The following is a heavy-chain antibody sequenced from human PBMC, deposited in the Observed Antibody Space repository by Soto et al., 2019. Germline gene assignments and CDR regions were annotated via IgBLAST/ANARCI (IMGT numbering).Heavy chain of an antibody. Sequence: QVQLVQSGAEVKKPGSSVKVSCKASGGTFSSYTISWVRQAPGQGLEWMGRIIPILGIANYAQKFQGRVTITADKSTSTAYMELSSLRSEDTAVYYCARDRWGSSRWYPSPFNWFDPWGQGTLVTVSS. D-gene: IGHD6-13*01. J-gene: IGHJ5*02. CDR3: ARDRWGSSRWYPSPFNWFDP. CDR1: GGTFSSYT. V-gene: IGHV1-69*08. CDR2: IIPILGIA.